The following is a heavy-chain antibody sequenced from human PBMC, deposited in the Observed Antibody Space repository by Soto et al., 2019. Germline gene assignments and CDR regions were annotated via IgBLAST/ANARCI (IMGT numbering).Heavy chain of an antibody. CDR2: INHSGST. Sequence: PSETLSLTCAVFGGSCSGFYWSWIRQPPGKGLEWIGEINHSGSTNYNPSLKSRVTISVDTSKNQFSLKLSSVTAADTAVYYCASTIFGVAPSGYYGMDVWGQGTTVTVSS. CDR1: GGSCSGFY. CDR3: ASTIFGVAPSGYYGMDV. D-gene: IGHD3-3*01. J-gene: IGHJ6*02. V-gene: IGHV4-34*01.